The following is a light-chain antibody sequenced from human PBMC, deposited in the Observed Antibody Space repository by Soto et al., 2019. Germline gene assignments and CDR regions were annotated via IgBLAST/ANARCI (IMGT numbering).Light chain of an antibody. J-gene: IGLJ1*01. V-gene: IGLV2-11*01. Sequence: QSALAQPRSVSGSPGQSVTISCTGTSSDVGRYSYVSWYQQHPGQAPKLLIYDVNQRPSGVPDRFSGSKSGNTATLTISVLQAEDEADYYCSSYAGIDTRYVLGGGTKSPS. CDR3: SSYAGIDTRYV. CDR1: SSDVGRYSY. CDR2: DVN.